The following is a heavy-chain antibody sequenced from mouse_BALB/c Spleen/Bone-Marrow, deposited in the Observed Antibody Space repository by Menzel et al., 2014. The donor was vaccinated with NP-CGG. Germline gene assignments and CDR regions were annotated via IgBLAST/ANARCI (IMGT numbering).Heavy chain of an antibody. CDR2: INPSNGGT. J-gene: IGHJ4*01. V-gene: IGHV1S81*02. Sequence: VKLVESGAELVKPGASVKLSCKASGYTFTSYYMYWVKQRPGQGLEWIGEINPSNGGTNFNEKFKSRATLTVDKSSSTAYMQLSSLTSEDSAVYYCTRGRRDAMDYWGQGTLVTVSS. CDR3: TRGRRDAMDY. CDR1: GYTFTSYY.